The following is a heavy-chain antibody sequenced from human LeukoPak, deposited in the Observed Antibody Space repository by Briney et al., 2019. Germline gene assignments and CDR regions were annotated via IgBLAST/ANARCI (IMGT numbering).Heavy chain of an antibody. CDR1: GFTFSSYS. Sequence: QPGGSLRLSCAASGFTFSSYSMNWVRQAPGKGLEWVSYISSSSSTIYYADSVKGRFTISRDNAKNSLYLQMNSLRAEDTAVYYCASDGCSSTSCYTGGDYWGQGTLVTVSS. J-gene: IGHJ4*02. CDR2: ISSSSSTI. D-gene: IGHD2-2*02. V-gene: IGHV3-48*04. CDR3: ASDGCSSTSCYTGGDY.